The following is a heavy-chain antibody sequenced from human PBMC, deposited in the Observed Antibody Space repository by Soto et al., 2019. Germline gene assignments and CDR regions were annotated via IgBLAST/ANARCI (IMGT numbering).Heavy chain of an antibody. J-gene: IGHJ5*02. V-gene: IGHV4-59*01. CDR1: AGSISGSF. Sequence: SETLSLTCAVSAGSISGSFWSWIRQSPGRELELIGYIYYSGSTYYNPSLKSRITISIDTSRNQLSLKMSSVTDADTAVYYCAKVGRIAAAGTWFDPWGQGTPVTVSS. CDR2: IYYSGST. CDR3: AKVGRIAAAGTWFDP. D-gene: IGHD6-13*01.